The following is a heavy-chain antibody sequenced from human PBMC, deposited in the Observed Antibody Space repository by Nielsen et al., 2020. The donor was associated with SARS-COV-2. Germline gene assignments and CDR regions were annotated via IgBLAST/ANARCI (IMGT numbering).Heavy chain of an antibody. CDR2: TYSGGST. CDR3: ARGHSGSYWGDACDI. V-gene: IGHV3-66*01. J-gene: IGHJ3*02. CDR1: GFTVSSND. D-gene: IGHD1-26*01. Sequence: GESLKISCAASGFTVSSNDMSWVRQAPGKGLEWVSVTYSGGSTYYADSVKGRFTVSRDNSKNTLYLQMNSLRAEDTAVYYCARGHSGSYWGDACDIWGQGTMVTVSS.